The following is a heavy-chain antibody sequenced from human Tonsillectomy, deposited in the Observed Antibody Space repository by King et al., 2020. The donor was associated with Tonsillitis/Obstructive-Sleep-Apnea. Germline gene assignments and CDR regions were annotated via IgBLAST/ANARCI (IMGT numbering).Heavy chain of an antibody. V-gene: IGHV3-33*01. CDR1: GFTFSSYG. CDR3: ASLVGSDAFDI. CDR2: IWYDGSNK. J-gene: IGHJ3*02. D-gene: IGHD1-26*01. Sequence: QLVQSGGGVVQPGRSLRLSCAASGFTFSSYGMHWVRQAPGKGLEWVAVIWYDGSNKYYADSVKGRFTISRDNSKNTLYLHMNSLRAEDTAVYYCASLVGSDAFDIWGQGTMVTVSS.